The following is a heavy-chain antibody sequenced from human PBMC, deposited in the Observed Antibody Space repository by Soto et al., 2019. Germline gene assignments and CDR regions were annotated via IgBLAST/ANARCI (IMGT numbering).Heavy chain of an antibody. Sequence: QVQLQESGPGLVKPSETLSLTCTVSGASISSGDYSWSWIRQSPGKGLQWNGYIFHSGETYYTPSLERRLSISIDASKNQFSLNLNSVTAADTAVYFCARSHYVLGACDVWGPGTVVTVSS. V-gene: IGHV4-30-4*08. CDR3: ARSHYVLGACDV. J-gene: IGHJ3*01. D-gene: IGHD3-10*02. CDR1: GASISSGDYS. CDR2: IFHSGET.